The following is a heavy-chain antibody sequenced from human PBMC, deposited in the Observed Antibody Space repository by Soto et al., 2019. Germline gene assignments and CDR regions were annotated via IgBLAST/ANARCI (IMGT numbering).Heavy chain of an antibody. V-gene: IGHV4-31*03. CDR3: ARDEGAVAAWGIPAAYGMDV. CDR1: GGSISSGGYY. Sequence: PSETLSLTCTVSGGSISSGGYYWSWIRQHPGKGLEWIGYIYYSGSTYYNPSLKSRVTISVDTSKNQFSLKLSSVTAADTAVYYCARDEGAVAAWGIPAAYGMDVWGQGTTVTVSS. J-gene: IGHJ6*02. D-gene: IGHD6-19*01. CDR2: IYYSGST.